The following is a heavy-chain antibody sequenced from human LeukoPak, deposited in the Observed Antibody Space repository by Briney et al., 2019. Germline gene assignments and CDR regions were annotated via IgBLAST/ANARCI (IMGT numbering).Heavy chain of an antibody. J-gene: IGHJ5*02. V-gene: IGHV4-30-4*08. CDR1: GGSISSGGYY. Sequence: SETLSLTCTVSGGSISSGGYYWSWIRQHPGNGLEWIGYTYYSGSTYYNPSLKSRVTISVDTSKNQFSLKLSSVTAADTAVHYCARELFWGSSFFHWFDPWGQGTLVTVSS. CDR2: TYYSGST. D-gene: IGHD6-13*01. CDR3: ARELFWGSSFFHWFDP.